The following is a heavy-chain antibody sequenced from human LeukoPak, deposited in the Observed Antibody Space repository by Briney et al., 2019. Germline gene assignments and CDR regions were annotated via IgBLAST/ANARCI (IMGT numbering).Heavy chain of an antibody. CDR3: ARDYCSSTSCLFDY. J-gene: IGHJ4*02. CDR2: MNPNSGNT. D-gene: IGHD2-2*01. CDR1: GYTFTSYD. Sequence: ASVKVSCKASGYTFTSYDVNWVRQATGQGLEWMGWMNPNSGNTGYAQKFQGRVTMTRNTSISTAYMELSSLRSEDTAVYYCARDYCSSTSCLFDYWGQGTLVTVSS. V-gene: IGHV1-8*01.